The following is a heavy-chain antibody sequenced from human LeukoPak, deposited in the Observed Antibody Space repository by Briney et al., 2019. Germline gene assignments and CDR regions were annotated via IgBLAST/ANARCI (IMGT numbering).Heavy chain of an antibody. D-gene: IGHD2-8*01. CDR2: ISSSGTTM. V-gene: IGHV3-11*01. J-gene: IGHJ4*02. CDR3: AKGHTYGMI. CDR1: GFTFSDYY. Sequence: PGGSLRLSCAASGFTFSDYYMSWIRQTPGKGLEWGSYISSSGTTMEYAKSVKGRFTISRDNAKDSRYLQMNSLEDEDTAVYYCAKGHTYGMIWGQGTLVSVSS.